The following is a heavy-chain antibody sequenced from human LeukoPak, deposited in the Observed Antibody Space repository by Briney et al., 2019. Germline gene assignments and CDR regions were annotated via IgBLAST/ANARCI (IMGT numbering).Heavy chain of an antibody. Sequence: SETLSLTCAVSGGSISSGGYSWSWIRQPPGQGLEWIGYIYYSGSTYYNPSLKSRVTTSVDTSKNQFSLKLSSVTAADTAVYYCARDIGAPADYWGQGTLVTVSS. J-gene: IGHJ4*02. V-gene: IGHV4-30-4*07. CDR3: ARDIGAPADY. CDR1: GGSISSGGYS. D-gene: IGHD1-26*01. CDR2: IYYSGST.